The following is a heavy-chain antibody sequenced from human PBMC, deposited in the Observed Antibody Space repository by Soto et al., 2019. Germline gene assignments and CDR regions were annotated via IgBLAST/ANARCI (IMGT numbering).Heavy chain of an antibody. D-gene: IGHD3-22*01. CDR3: ARGGRGDDYTGYYSDN. J-gene: IGHJ4*02. Sequence: SETLSLTCCVYSGSFSGYYWTWIRQPPGKGLEWIGEINHGGGTNYNPSLRSRVTISVDTSKNQFSLKLTSVSAADTAVYYCARGGRGDDYTGYYSDNWCQGTVVTASS. CDR2: INHGGGT. CDR1: SGSFSGYY. V-gene: IGHV4-34*01.